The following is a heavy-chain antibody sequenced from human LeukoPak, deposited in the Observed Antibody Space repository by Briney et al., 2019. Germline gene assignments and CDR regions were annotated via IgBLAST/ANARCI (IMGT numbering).Heavy chain of an antibody. CDR3: TKDREGPNQYHMDV. J-gene: IGHJ6*03. V-gene: IGHV3-7*01. CDR1: GLTFSSLW. CDR2: INQDGGTT. Sequence: GGSLRLSCAASGLTFSSLWISWVRQAPGRGPEWVANINQDGGTTYYVASVKGRFTISRDNAKNSLSLQMSSLRAEDTVVYYCTKDREGPNQYHMDVWGKGTTVTVSS.